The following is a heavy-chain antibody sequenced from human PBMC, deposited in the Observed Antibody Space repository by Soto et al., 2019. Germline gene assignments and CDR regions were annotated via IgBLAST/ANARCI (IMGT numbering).Heavy chain of an antibody. CDR3: ASRRSTIWPIEF. J-gene: IGHJ4*02. V-gene: IGHV4-38-2*01. CDR2: FYYGGST. Sequence: LSLTCAVSGYSISSGYYWGWIRQPPGKGLEWIGSFYYGGSTYYNPSLKSRVTTSVDTSKNLFSLKLSSVTAADTAMYYCASRRSTIWPIEFWGQGALVTVSS. CDR1: GYSISSGYY.